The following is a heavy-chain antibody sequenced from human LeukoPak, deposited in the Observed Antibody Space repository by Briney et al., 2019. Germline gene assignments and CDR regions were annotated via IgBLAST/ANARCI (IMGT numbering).Heavy chain of an antibody. CDR1: GFTFRIYN. CDR3: ASNSGYEKGY. J-gene: IGHJ4*02. Sequence: GGSLRLSCSASGFTFRIYNMHWVRQAPGKGLEWVAVITYDGSNKYYSDSVRGRFTISRDNSKNTLYLQMNSLRAEDTAVYYCASNSGYEKGYWGQGTLPTVSS. D-gene: IGHD5-12*01. V-gene: IGHV3-30*03. CDR2: ITYDGSNK.